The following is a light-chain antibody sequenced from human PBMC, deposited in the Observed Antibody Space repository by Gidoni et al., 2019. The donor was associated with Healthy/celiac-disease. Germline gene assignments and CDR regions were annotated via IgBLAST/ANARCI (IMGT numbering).Light chain of an antibody. Sequence: SVLPQPPSASGTPGQRVTISCSGSSSNIGSNYVYWYQQLPGTAPKLLIYSNNQRPSGVPDRFSGSKSGTSASLAISGLRSEDEADYYCAAWDDSLSGYVFGTGTKVTVL. CDR2: SNN. CDR3: AAWDDSLSGYV. CDR1: SSNIGSNY. J-gene: IGLJ1*01. V-gene: IGLV1-47*02.